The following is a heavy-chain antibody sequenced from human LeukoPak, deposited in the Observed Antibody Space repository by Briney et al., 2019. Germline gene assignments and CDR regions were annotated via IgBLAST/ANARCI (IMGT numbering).Heavy chain of an antibody. D-gene: IGHD6-13*01. Sequence: SESLSLTCTLSGGSISSHYWSWVRQPPGEGLGWIGYIYYSGSTHYNPSLKSRVTISVDTSKNQFSLKLSSVTAADTAVYYCARVIAASGRPTVNFDPWGQGTLVTVSS. J-gene: IGHJ5*02. CDR1: GGSISSHY. V-gene: IGHV4-59*11. CDR3: ARVIAASGRPTVNFDP. CDR2: IYYSGST.